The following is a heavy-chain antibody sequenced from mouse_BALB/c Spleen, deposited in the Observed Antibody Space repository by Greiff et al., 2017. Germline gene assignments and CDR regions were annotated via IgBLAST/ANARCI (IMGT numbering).Heavy chain of an antibody. Sequence: EVQVVESGGGLVKPGGSLKLSCAASGFTFSSYAMSWVRQSPEKRLEWVAEISSGGSYTYYPDTVTGRFTISRDNAKNTLYLEMSSLRSEDTAMYYCARDNGNWFAYWGQGTLVTVSA. J-gene: IGHJ3*01. V-gene: IGHV5-9-4*01. CDR2: ISSGGSYT. CDR1: GFTFSSYA. CDR3: ARDNGNWFAY.